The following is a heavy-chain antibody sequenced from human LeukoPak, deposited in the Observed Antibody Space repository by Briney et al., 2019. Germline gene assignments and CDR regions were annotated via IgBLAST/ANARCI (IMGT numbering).Heavy chain of an antibody. CDR2: VYRRGST. Sequence: PSEPLSLPCAVSGDSISSNYCWRWVRQFPGKGLEWIGEVYRRGSTSYNPSLKSRVVISIDKSKNQYSLNLNSVTAADTAMYYCGRHAYGDSSTAFDIWGQGTMVIVSS. J-gene: IGHJ3*02. D-gene: IGHD4-17*01. CDR1: GDSISSNYC. V-gene: IGHV4-4*02. CDR3: GRHAYGDSSTAFDI.